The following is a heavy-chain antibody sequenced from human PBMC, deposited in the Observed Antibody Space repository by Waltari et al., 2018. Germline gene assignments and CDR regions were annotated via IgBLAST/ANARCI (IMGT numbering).Heavy chain of an antibody. CDR2: RLNGHEGNDP. D-gene: IGHD5-12*01. CDR3: ATGVSDSRFYLDS. J-gene: IGHJ4*02. Sequence: EVQLVESGGGSVQPGGSLRLSCAASGLTFNSYHMHWVRQAPGKGLWWVSRRLNGHEGNDPSYADSVRGRFTVSRDNAKNTRYLQMNSLRVEDTAMYYCATGVSDSRFYLDSWGQGTLVTVPA. CDR1: GLTFNSYH. V-gene: IGHV3-74*01.